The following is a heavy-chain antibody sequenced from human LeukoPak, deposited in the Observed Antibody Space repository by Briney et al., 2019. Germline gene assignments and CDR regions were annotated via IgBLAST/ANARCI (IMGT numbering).Heavy chain of an antibody. CDR1: GYTFTGYY. J-gene: IGHJ5*02. CDR3: ARDSRYSGSRLRPNWFDP. D-gene: IGHD1-26*01. Sequence: GALVKVSCKASGYTFTGYYMHWVRQAPGQGLEWMGWINPNSGGTNYAQKFQGRVTMTRDTSISTAYMELSRLRSDDTAVYYCARDSRYSGSRLRPNWFDPWGQGTLVTVSS. V-gene: IGHV1-2*02. CDR2: INPNSGGT.